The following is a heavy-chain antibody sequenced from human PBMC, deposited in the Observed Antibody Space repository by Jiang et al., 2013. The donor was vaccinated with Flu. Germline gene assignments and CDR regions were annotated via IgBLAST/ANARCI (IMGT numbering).Heavy chain of an antibody. J-gene: IGHJ4*02. D-gene: IGHD6-19*01. V-gene: IGHV4-59*08. CDR3: ARQDYSSGRVDY. CDR2: IYYSGST. CDR1: GGSISSYY. Sequence: SGPGLVKPSETLSLTCTVSGGSISSYYWSWIRQPPGKGLEWIGYIYYSGSTNYNPSLKSRVTISVDTSKNQFSLKLSSVTAADTAVYYCARQDYSSGRVDYWGQGTLVTVSS.